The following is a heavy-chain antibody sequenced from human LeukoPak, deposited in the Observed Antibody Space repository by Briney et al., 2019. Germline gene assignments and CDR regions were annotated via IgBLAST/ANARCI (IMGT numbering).Heavy chain of an antibody. J-gene: IGHJ4*02. CDR3: AGDRHAYSGTDY. CDR1: GGSINSGGYS. D-gene: IGHD1-26*01. Sequence: SQTLSLTCAVSGGSINSGGYSWSWIRQPPGKGLEWIGYISNIGSTNYNPSLKSRVTISADTSKNQFSLKLSSVTAADTAVYYCAGDRHAYSGTDYWGQGTLVTVSS. V-gene: IGHV4-61*08. CDR2: ISNIGST.